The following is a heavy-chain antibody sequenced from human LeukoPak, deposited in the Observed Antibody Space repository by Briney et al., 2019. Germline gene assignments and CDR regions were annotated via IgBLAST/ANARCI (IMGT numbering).Heavy chain of an antibody. Sequence: GASVKVSCKASGYTFTSYDINWVRQATGQGLEWMGWMNPNSGNTGYAQKFQGRVTITRNTSISTAYMELSSLRSEDTAVYYCARGGVVGAIYYYYMDVWGKGTTVTVSS. D-gene: IGHD1-26*01. V-gene: IGHV1-8*03. CDR3: ARGGVVGAIYYYYMDV. CDR2: MNPNSGNT. J-gene: IGHJ6*03. CDR1: GYTFTSYD.